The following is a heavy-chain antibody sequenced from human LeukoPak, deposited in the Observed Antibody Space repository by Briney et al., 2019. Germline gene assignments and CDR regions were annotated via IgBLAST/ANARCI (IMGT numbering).Heavy chain of an antibody. Sequence: GGSLRLSCAASGLTFSSYWMTWVRQAPGKGLEWVANIKQDGSEVYYVDSVKGRFTISRDNARNSLYLQMSSLRAEDTAVYYCACRPQDIKYHGVFDFWGPGTLVTVSS. V-gene: IGHV3-7*01. J-gene: IGHJ4*02. D-gene: IGHD1-14*01. CDR1: GLTFSSYW. CDR2: IKQDGSEV. CDR3: ACRPQDIKYHGVFDF.